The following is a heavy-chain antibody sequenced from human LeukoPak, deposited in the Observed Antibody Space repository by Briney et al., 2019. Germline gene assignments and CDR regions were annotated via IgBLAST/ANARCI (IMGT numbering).Heavy chain of an antibody. Sequence: PGGSLRLSCAASGFTFSSYGMHWVRQAPGKGLEWVAVISYDGSNKYYADSVKGRFTISRDNSKNTLYLQMNSLKAEDTAVYYCARERFYYDGSGYKTAEYFQHWGQGTLVTVSS. CDR1: GFTFSSYG. D-gene: IGHD3-22*01. V-gene: IGHV3-30*03. J-gene: IGHJ1*01. CDR3: ARERFYYDGSGYKTAEYFQH. CDR2: ISYDGSNK.